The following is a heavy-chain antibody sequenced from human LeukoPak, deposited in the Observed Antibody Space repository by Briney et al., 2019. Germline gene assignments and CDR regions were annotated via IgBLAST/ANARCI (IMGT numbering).Heavy chain of an antibody. V-gene: IGHV3-30-3*01. CDR2: ISYDGSNK. D-gene: IGHD2/OR15-2a*01. Sequence: GRSLRLSCAASGFTFSSYAMHWVRQAPGKGLEWVAVISYDGSNKYYADSVKGRFTISRDNSKNTLYLQMNSLRAEDTAVYYCARRNWDVWGQGTTVTVSS. CDR1: GFTFSSYA. CDR3: ARRNWDV. J-gene: IGHJ6*02.